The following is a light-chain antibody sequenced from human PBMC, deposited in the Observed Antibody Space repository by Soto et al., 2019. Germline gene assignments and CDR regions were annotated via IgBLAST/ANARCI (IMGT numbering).Light chain of an antibody. CDR1: QSLNARY. J-gene: IGKJ1*01. CDR2: GAS. Sequence: EIVLTQSPGTLSLSPGERATLSCRASQSLNARYLAWYQAKPGQAPRLLFYGASNRATGIPDRFSGSGSGTDFTLTISRLEPEDVAVYDCQQYGSSGTLGQGTTVEIK. V-gene: IGKV3-20*01. CDR3: QQYGSSGT.